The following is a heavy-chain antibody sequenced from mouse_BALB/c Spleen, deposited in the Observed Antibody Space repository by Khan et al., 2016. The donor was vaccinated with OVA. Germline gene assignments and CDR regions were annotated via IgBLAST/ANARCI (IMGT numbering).Heavy chain of an antibody. CDR3: ARSTYRFSFVY. J-gene: IGHJ3*01. D-gene: IGHD2-14*01. Sequence: EVQLQESGPSLVKPSQTLSLTCSVTGDSITSGYWNWIRKFPGNKLEYMGHIIYTGSTYYNPSLKSRISITRHTSENQYYLQLNSVTDEDTATYCCARSTYRFSFVYWGQGTLVTVSA. CDR1: GDSITSGY. V-gene: IGHV3-8*02. CDR2: IIYTGST.